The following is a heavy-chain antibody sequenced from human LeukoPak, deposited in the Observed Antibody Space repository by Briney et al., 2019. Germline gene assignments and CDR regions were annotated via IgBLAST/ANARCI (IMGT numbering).Heavy chain of an antibody. J-gene: IGHJ4*02. CDR2: IKQDGSEK. V-gene: IGHV3-7*01. CDR3: ARKRLRLGFDY. Sequence: GGSLRLSCAASGFTFGSYWMSWVRQAPGKGLEWVANIKQDGSEKYYVDSVKGRFTISRDNAKNSLYLQMNSLRAEDTAVYYCARKRLRLGFDYWGQGTLVTVSS. D-gene: IGHD5-12*01. CDR1: GFTFGSYW.